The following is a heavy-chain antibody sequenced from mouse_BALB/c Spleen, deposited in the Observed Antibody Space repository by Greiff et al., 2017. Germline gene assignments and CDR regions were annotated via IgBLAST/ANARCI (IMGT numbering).Heavy chain of an antibody. V-gene: IGHV7-3*02. CDR2: IRNKANGYTT. CDR1: GFTFTDYY. D-gene: IGHD4-1*01. Sequence: EVQLVESGGGLVQPGGSLRLSCATSGFTFTDYYMSWVRQPPGKALEWLGFIRNKANGYTTEYSASVKGRFTISRDNSQSILYLQMNTLRAEDSATYYCARDGLGGDYWGQGTSVTVSS. J-gene: IGHJ4*01. CDR3: ARDGLGGDY.